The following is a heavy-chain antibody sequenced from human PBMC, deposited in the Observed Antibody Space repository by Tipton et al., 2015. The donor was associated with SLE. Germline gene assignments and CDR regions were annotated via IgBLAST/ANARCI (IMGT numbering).Heavy chain of an antibody. D-gene: IGHD3-10*01. Sequence: TLSLTCTVSGGSISSSSYYWGWIRQPPGKGLEWIGSIYYSGSTYYNPSLRSRVTISVDRSKNQFSLNLSSVTAADTAVYYCARGRGVLGDAFDIWGQGTKVTVSS. V-gene: IGHV4-39*07. CDR3: ARGRGVLGDAFDI. CDR1: GGSISSSSYY. J-gene: IGHJ3*02. CDR2: IYYSGST.